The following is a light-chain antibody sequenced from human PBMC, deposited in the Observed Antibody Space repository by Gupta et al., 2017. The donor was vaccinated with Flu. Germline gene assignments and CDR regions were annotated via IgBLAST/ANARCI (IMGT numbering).Light chain of an antibody. CDR2: RVS. CDR3: MQSTHWPRT. V-gene: IGKV2-30*01. J-gene: IGKJ2*01. CDR1: QSLVDSAGNTY. Sequence: VTLGQPASISCRSSQSLVDSAGNTYLNWFHQRPGQSPRRLIYRVSKRDSEVPDRFRGSGSGTDFTLKINRVEAEDVGVYYCMQSTHWPRTFGQGTKLEIK.